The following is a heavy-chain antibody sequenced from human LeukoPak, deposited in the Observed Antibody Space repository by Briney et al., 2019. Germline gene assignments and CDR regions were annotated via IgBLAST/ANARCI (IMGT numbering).Heavy chain of an antibody. CDR3: ANGPDGYNTY. Sequence: ASVKVSCKASGYIFTYRYLHWVRQAPGQALEWMGWITPFNGNTNYAQKFQDRVTITRDRSMSTAYMELSSLRSEDTAMYYCANGPDGYNTYWGQGTLVTVSS. J-gene: IGHJ4*02. CDR2: ITPFNGNT. D-gene: IGHD5-24*01. CDR1: GYIFTYRY. V-gene: IGHV1-45*02.